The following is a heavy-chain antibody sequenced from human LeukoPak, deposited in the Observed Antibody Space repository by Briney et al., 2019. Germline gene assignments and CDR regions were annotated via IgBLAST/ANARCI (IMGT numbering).Heavy chain of an antibody. D-gene: IGHD4-17*01. CDR1: GGSINSYY. CDR3: ARGYGVDDAFDI. Sequence: SETLSLTCTVSGGSINSYYWSWIRQPPGKGLEWIGYIYYSGSTNYNPSLKSRVTISVDTSKNQFSLKLSSVTAADTAVYYCARGYGVDDAFDIWGQGTMVTVSS. J-gene: IGHJ3*02. CDR2: IYYSGST. V-gene: IGHV4-59*08.